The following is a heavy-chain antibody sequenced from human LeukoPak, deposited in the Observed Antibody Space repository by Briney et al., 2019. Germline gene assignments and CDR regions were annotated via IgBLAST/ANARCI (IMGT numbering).Heavy chain of an antibody. D-gene: IGHD6-6*01. V-gene: IGHV4-59*01. Sequence: SETLSLTCTVSGGSISSYYWSWIRQPPGKGLEWIGYIYYSGSTNCNPSLKSRVIISVDTSKNQFSLKLSSVTAADTAVYYCARVSSSAFDIWGQGTMVTVSS. CDR2: IYYSGST. CDR3: ARVSSSAFDI. CDR1: GGSISSYY. J-gene: IGHJ3*02.